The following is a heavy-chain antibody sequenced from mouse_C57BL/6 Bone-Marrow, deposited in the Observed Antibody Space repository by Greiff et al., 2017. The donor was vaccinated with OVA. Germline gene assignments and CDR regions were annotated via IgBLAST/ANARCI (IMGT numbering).Heavy chain of an antibody. V-gene: IGHV1-55*01. CDR1: GYTFTSYW. CDR3: ARSIIVTSYWYFDV. D-gene: IGHD2-5*01. J-gene: IGHJ1*03. Sequence: QVQLQQPGAELVKPGASVKMSCKASGYTFTSYWITWVKQRPGQGLEWIGDIYPGSGSTNYNEKFKSKATLTVDTSSSTAYMQLSSLTSEDSAVYYCARSIIVTSYWYFDVWGTGTTVTVSS. CDR2: IYPGSGST.